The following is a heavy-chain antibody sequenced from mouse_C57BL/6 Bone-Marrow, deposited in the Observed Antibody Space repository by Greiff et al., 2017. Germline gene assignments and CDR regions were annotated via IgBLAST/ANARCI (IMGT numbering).Heavy chain of an antibody. Sequence: QVQLQQSGAELARPGASVKLSCKASGYTFTSYGISWVKQRTGQGLEWIGEIYPRSGNTSYNEKFKGKATLTADKSSSTAYMELRSLTSEDAAVYFCARNYGSSHWYFDVWGTGTTVTVSS. J-gene: IGHJ1*03. CDR2: IYPRSGNT. CDR1: GYTFTSYG. D-gene: IGHD1-1*01. V-gene: IGHV1-81*01. CDR3: ARNYGSSHWYFDV.